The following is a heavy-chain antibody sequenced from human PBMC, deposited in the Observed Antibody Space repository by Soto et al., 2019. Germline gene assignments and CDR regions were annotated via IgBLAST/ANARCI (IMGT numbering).Heavy chain of an antibody. CDR3: RRDWDYPVL. J-gene: IGHJ4*02. V-gene: IGHV3-15*01. CDR1: GFTFANAW. Sequence: EVQLVESGGGLVKPGGSLKLSGAASGFTFANAWMSWVRQAPGKGLEWVGRVRSKADGGTTDYAAPVKGRFTISRDDSENTLYLQMNSLKIDDTAVYYCRRDWDYPVLWGQGTLVTVSS. D-gene: IGHD1-7*01. CDR2: VRSKADGGTT.